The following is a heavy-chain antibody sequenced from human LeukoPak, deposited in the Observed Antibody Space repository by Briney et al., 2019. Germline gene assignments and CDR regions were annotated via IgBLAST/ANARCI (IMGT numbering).Heavy chain of an antibody. D-gene: IGHD6-19*01. Sequence: PGGSLRLSCAASGLSFSTYDMTWVRQAPGKGLEWVSSISSSSSYIYYADSVKGRFTISRDNAKNSLYLQMNSLRAEDTAVYYCSGYSSGWTYYFDYWGQGTLVTVSS. CDR1: GLSFSTYD. V-gene: IGHV3-21*01. CDR2: ISSSSSYI. J-gene: IGHJ4*02. CDR3: SGYSSGWTYYFDY.